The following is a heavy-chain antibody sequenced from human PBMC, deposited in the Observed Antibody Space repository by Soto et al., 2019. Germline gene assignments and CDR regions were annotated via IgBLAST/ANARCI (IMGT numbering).Heavy chain of an antibody. CDR3: ALTRRSSLLEVAGPGFEY. CDR2: LSYEGSEE. D-gene: IGHD6-19*01. CDR1: GFNFGVFG. J-gene: IGHJ4*02. Sequence: QVRLVESGGGVVQPGRSLRLSCAASGFNFGVFGMHWVRQAPGKGLEWLSVLSYEGSEEYYADSVRGRFTISRDNSKNTLFLQVDSLRVDDTGVYYCALTRRSSLLEVAGPGFEYWGQGTLVPVS. V-gene: IGHV3-30*03.